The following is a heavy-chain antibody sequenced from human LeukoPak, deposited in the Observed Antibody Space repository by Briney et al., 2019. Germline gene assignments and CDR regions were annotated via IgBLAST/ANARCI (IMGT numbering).Heavy chain of an antibody. CDR3: ARDVRQWIQLWEVDY. J-gene: IGHJ4*02. CDR2: ISYDGSNE. Sequence: GGSLRLSCAASGFTFSSYAMHWVRQAPGKGLEWVAVISYDGSNEYYADSVKGRFTISRDNSKNTLYLQMNSLRAEDTAVYYCARDVRQWIQLWEVDYWGQGTLVTVSS. D-gene: IGHD5-18*01. CDR1: GFTFSSYA. V-gene: IGHV3-30*04.